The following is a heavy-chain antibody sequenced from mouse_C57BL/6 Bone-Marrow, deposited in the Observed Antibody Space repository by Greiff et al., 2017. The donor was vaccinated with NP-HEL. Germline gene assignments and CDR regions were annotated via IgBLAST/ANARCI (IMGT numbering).Heavy chain of an antibody. V-gene: IGHV5-16*01. CDR2: INYDGSST. Sequence: EVKLMESEGGLVQPGSSMKLSCTASGFTFSDYYMAWVRQVPEKGLEWVANINYDGSSTYYLDSFKSSFIFSVDNASNTLYLQMRSLTSEDTATYYGAREEGLRRSTYAMDYGGQGTSVTVSS. CDR3: AREEGLRRSTYAMDY. J-gene: IGHJ4*01. D-gene: IGHD2-4*01. CDR1: GFTFSDYY.